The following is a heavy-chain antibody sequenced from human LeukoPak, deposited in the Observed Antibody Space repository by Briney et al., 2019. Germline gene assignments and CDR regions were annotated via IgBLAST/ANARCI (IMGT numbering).Heavy chain of an antibody. CDR1: GYTFTSYD. CDR3: ARSTTSITMIVVGDAFDI. Sequence: ASVKVSCKASGYTFTSYDINWVRQATGQGLEWMGWMNPNSGNTGYAQKFQGRVTITRNTSISTAYMELSSLRSEDTAVYYCARSTTSITMIVVGDAFDIWGQGTMVTVSS. V-gene: IGHV1-8*03. CDR2: MNPNSGNT. J-gene: IGHJ3*02. D-gene: IGHD3-22*01.